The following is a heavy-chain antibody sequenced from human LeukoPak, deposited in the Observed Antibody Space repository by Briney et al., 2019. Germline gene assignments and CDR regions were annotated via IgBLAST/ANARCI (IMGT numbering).Heavy chain of an antibody. D-gene: IGHD1-26*01. CDR2: ISAYNGDT. CDR3: ARDRGSGDYDY. J-gene: IGHJ4*02. V-gene: IGHV1-18*01. CDR1: GFTFTNYG. Sequence: ASVKVSCKTSGFTFTNYGISWVRQAPGQGLEWMGWISAYNGDTKYAQKLQGRVTMTTDTSTSTAYMELRSLRSEDTAVYYCARDRGSGDYDYWGQGTLVIVSS.